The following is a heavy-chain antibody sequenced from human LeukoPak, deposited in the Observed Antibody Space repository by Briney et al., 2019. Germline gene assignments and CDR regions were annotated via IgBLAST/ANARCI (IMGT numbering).Heavy chain of an antibody. CDR3: ARDRRQWLALDF. V-gene: IGHV1-2*02. Sequence: GASVKVSCKASGYRFSDHSIFWMRQAPEQRIEWMGWISPNSGDRNYALKFQGRVSMTWDTSISTAYMELSSLTADDTAVYYCARDRRQWLALDFWGPGTHVTVSS. CDR1: GYRFSDHS. J-gene: IGHJ4*02. CDR2: ISPNSGDR. D-gene: IGHD6-19*01.